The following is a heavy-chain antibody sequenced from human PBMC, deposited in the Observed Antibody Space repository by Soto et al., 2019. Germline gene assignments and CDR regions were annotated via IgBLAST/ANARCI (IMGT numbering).Heavy chain of an antibody. J-gene: IGHJ6*03. CDR2: INSDGSST. V-gene: IGHV3-74*01. CDR1: GFTFSSYW. D-gene: IGHD3-3*01. CDR3: ARDTIFGVVPSSGNYYYYMDV. Sequence: GGSLRLSCAASGFTFSSYWMHWVRQAPGKGLVWVSRINSDGSSTSYADSVKGRFTISRDNAKNTLYLQMNSLRAEDTAVYYCARDTIFGVVPSSGNYYYYMDVWGKGTTVTVSS.